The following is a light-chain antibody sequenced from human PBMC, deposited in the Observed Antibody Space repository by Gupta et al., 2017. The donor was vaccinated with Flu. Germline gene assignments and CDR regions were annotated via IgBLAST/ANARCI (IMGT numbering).Light chain of an antibody. CDR3: QQYSSYFRT. Sequence: DIQMTQSPSTLSASVGDRVTITCRASQNINSWLAWYQQKPGKAPKLLIYKASTLESGVPSRFSGSGSGTKFTLTISRVQPDDFAIYYCQQYSSYFRTFGQGTKVDFK. CDR2: KAS. J-gene: IGKJ1*01. V-gene: IGKV1-5*03. CDR1: QNINSW.